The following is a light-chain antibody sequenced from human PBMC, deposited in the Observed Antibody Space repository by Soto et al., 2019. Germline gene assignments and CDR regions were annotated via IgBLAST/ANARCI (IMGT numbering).Light chain of an antibody. CDR2: GAS. Sequence: EMVMTQSPATLSVSPGERATLSCGASQSVRSSLAWYQQKPGQPPRLLIYGASTRSSGVPARFSGSGSGTDFTLTISSLEPEDFAIYYCQQRNYWRVTFGQGTRLEIK. J-gene: IGKJ5*01. V-gene: IGKV3-15*01. CDR3: QQRNYWRVT. CDR1: QSVRSS.